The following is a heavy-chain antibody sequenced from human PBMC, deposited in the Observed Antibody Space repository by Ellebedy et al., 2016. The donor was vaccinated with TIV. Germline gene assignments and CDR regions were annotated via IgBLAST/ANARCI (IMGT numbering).Heavy chain of an antibody. D-gene: IGHD3-22*01. CDR2: ITSDMRTI. V-gene: IGHV3-48*01. CDR3: ARGWYYDSSGYSY. CDR1: GFTFSTYW. J-gene: IGHJ4*02. Sequence: GGSLRLSCVASGFTFSTYWMNWVRQAPGRGLQWVSYITSDMRTIYYADSVRGRFTISRDNANNLVYLQMNSLRAEDTAVYYCARGWYYDSSGYSYWGQGTLVTVSS.